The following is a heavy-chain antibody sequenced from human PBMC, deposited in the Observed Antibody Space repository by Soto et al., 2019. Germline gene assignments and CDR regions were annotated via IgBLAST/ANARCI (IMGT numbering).Heavy chain of an antibody. CDR2: IIPIFGTA. D-gene: IGHD2-15*01. CDR3: ARSQGGSSSLDIYYYYYYGMDV. CDR1: GGTFSSYA. Sequence: QVQLVQSGAEVKKPGSSVKVSCKAPGGTFSSYAISWVRQAPGQGLEWMGGIIPIFGTAKYAQKFQGRVTITADESTRKGYMELGSLRSEDTAVYYCARSQGGSSSLDIYYYYYYGMDVWGQGTTVTVSS. V-gene: IGHV1-69*01. J-gene: IGHJ6*02.